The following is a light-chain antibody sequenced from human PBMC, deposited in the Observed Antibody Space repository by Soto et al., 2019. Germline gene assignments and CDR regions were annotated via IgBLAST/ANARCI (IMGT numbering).Light chain of an antibody. CDR1: QSISSW. J-gene: IGKJ1*01. Sequence: DIQMTQSPSTLSASVGDRVTITCRASQSISSWLAWYQQKPGKAPNLLIYDAYSLDSGVPSRFSGSGSGTEFILTIRSLQPDDFATYYCKQYNSYSRTFGQGTKVDIK. V-gene: IGKV1-5*01. CDR2: DAY. CDR3: KQYNSYSRT.